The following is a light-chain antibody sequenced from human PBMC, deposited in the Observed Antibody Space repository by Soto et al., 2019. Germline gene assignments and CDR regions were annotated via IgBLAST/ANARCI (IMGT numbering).Light chain of an antibody. V-gene: IGLV4-60*03. J-gene: IGLJ7*01. CDR1: GGHSSYI. Sequence: VLTQSSSASASLGSSVKLTCTLSGGHSSYIIAWHQQQPGKAPRYLMKLEGSGSYNKGSGVPDRFSGSSSGADRYLTISNLQSEDEADYYCETWDSNTAVFGGGTQLTVL. CDR2: LEGSGSY. CDR3: ETWDSNTAV.